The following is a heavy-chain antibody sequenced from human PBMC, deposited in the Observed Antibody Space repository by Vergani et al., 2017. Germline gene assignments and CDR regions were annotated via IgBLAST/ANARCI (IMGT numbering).Heavy chain of an antibody. D-gene: IGHD6-13*01. CDR2: ISYDGSNK. Sequence: QVQLVESGGGVVQPGRSLRLSCAASGFTFSNYAMHWVRQAPGKGLEWVAVISYDGSNKYYADSVKGRFTISRDNSKNTLYLQMNSLRAEDTAVYYCARGDSSSWTVPWGADYWGQGTLVTVSS. CDR3: ARGDSSSWTVPWGADY. CDR1: GFTFSNYA. J-gene: IGHJ4*02. V-gene: IGHV3-30-3*01.